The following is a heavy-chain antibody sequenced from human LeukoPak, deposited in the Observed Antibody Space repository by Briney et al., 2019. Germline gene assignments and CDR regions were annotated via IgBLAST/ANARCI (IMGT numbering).Heavy chain of an antibody. Sequence: ASVKVSCKTSGYSFTDYAITWVRQVRGQGLQWMGWINPNSGGTNYAQKFQGRVTMTRDTSISTAHMELSRLRSDDTAVYYCARGGNLGYCSSTSCYRPYNWFDPWGQGTLVTVSS. V-gene: IGHV1-2*02. D-gene: IGHD2-2*02. CDR2: INPNSGGT. CDR1: GYSFTDYA. J-gene: IGHJ5*02. CDR3: ARGGNLGYCSSTSCYRPYNWFDP.